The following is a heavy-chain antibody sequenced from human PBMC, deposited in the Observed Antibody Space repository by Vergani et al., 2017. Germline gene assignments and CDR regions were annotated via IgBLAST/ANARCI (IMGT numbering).Heavy chain of an antibody. Sequence: QVQLQESGPGLVKPSETLSLTCTVSGGSISSYYWSWIPQPPGKGLEWIGYIYYSGSTNYNPSLKSRVTISVDTSKNQFSLKLSSVTAADTAVYYCAREARITMVRESYYYYYYMDGWGKGTTVTVSS. CDR2: IYYSGST. D-gene: IGHD3-10*01. CDR3: AREARITMVRESYYYYYYMDG. J-gene: IGHJ6*03. CDR1: GGSISSYY. V-gene: IGHV4-59*01.